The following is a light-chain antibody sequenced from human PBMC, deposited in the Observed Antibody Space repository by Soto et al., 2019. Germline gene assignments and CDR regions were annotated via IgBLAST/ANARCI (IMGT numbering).Light chain of an antibody. Sequence: EVGLTQSPVTLSLSPGERATLSCRASQSVSSPYLAWYQQKPGQPPRLLIYGASSRATDIPDRFIGSGSGTEFTPTIARLAPEDFAMYYCQQHGSSPLTFGPGTKVDI. CDR1: QSVSSPY. J-gene: IGKJ3*01. CDR2: GAS. V-gene: IGKV3-20*01. CDR3: QQHGSSPLT.